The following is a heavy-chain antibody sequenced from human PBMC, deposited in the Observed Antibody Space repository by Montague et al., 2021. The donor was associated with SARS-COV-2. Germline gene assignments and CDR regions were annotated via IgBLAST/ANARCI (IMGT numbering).Heavy chain of an antibody. J-gene: IGHJ5*02. Sequence: SETLSLTCAVYRGSFHIFSWGWIRQSPEKGLEWIGEIDHRGNTNYNPSLKSRVTISVDTSKNQFSLKLSSVTAADTAVYYCARHEGVVVAATYTGLSVHPGWFDPWGQGTLVTVSS. D-gene: IGHD2-15*01. V-gene: IGHV4-34*01. CDR1: RGSFHIFS. CDR2: IDHRGNT. CDR3: ARHEGVVVAATYTGLSVHPGWFDP.